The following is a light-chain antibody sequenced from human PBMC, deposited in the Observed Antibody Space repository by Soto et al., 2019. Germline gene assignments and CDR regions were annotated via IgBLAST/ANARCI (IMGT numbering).Light chain of an antibody. CDR1: QSVLYTSNNKNY. CDR3: QQYYSTPWT. Sequence: DIVMTQSPDSLAVSLGERATINCKSRQSVLYTSNNKNYLAWYQQKPGQPPKLLIYWASTRESGVPDRFSGSGSGTDFTLTISSLQAEDVAVYSCQQYYSTPWTFDQGTKVEIK. J-gene: IGKJ1*01. V-gene: IGKV4-1*01. CDR2: WAS.